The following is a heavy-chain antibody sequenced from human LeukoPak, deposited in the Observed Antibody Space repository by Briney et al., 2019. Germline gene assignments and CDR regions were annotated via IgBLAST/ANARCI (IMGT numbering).Heavy chain of an antibody. CDR2: ISSSSSYI. CDR3: AKDLRTYDYVWGVFDY. CDR1: GFTFSSYS. Sequence: PGGSLRLSCAASGFTFSSYSMNWVRQAPGKGLEWVSSISSSSSYIYYADSVKGRFTISRDNAKNSLYLQMNSLGAEDTALYYCAKDLRTYDYVWGVFDYWGQGTLVTVSS. J-gene: IGHJ4*02. D-gene: IGHD3-16*01. V-gene: IGHV3-21*04.